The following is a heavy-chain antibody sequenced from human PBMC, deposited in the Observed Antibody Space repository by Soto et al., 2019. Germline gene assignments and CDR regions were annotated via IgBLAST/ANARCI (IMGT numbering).Heavy chain of an antibody. CDR2: INGGGGNT. V-gene: IGHV3-23*01. CDR3: ARRLTTETTVFDY. Sequence: EVQLLESGGGLVQPGGSLRLSCAAAGITLNNYAMSWVRQAPGKGLEWVSAINGGGGNTYYADPVKGRFTISRDNPKNMLYLQMSSLGAEDTAIYYCARRLTTETTVFDYWGHGTLVTVSS. J-gene: IGHJ4*01. CDR1: GITLNNYA. D-gene: IGHD4-17*01.